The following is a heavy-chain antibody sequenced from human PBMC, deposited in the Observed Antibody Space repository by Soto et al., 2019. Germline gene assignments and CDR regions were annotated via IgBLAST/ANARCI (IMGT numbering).Heavy chain of an antibody. Sequence: SETLSLTCAVYGGSFSGYYWSWIRQPPGKGLEWIGEINHSGSTNYNPSLKSRVTISVDTSKNQFSLKLSSVTAADTAVYYCASSSLYGMDVWGQGTTVTVSS. J-gene: IGHJ6*02. CDR1: GGSFSGYY. V-gene: IGHV4-34*01. CDR2: INHSGST. CDR3: ASSSLYGMDV.